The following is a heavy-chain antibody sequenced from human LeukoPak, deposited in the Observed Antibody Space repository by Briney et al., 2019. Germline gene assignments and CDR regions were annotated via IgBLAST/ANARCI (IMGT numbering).Heavy chain of an antibody. J-gene: IGHJ6*02. CDR3: ARDSSSFLRRYYYYGMDV. CDR2: IIPIFGTA. CDR1: GGTLSSYA. D-gene: IGHD6-6*01. Sequence: SVKVSCKASGGTLSSYAISWVRQAPGQGLEWMGGIIPIFGTANYAQKFQGRVTITADESTSTAYMELSSLRSEDTAVYYCARDSSSFLRRYYYYGMDVWGQGTTVTVSS. V-gene: IGHV1-69*13.